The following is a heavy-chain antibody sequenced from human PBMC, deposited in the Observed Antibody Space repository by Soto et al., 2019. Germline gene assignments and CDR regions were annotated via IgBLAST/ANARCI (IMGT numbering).Heavy chain of an antibody. J-gene: IGHJ4*02. V-gene: IGHV4-31*03. CDR2: IYYSGST. D-gene: IGHD1-26*01. CDR3: AREGGIVGATAADY. CDR1: GGSISSGGYY. Sequence: QVQLQESGPGLVKPSQTLSLTCTVSGGSISSGGYYWSWIRQHPGKGLEWIGYIYYSGSTYYNPSLKSRVTISVDTYKNQFSLTLSSVTAADTAVYYCAREGGIVGATAADYWGQGTLVTVSS.